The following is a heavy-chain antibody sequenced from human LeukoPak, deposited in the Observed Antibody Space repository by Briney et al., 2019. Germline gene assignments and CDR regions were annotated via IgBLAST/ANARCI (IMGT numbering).Heavy chain of an antibody. D-gene: IGHD6-13*01. CDR2: IYYSGST. J-gene: IGHJ4*02. CDR3: ARHGGGGSTWYGLFDD. CDR1: GASISSYY. V-gene: IGHV4-59*08. Sequence: PSETLSLTCTVSGASISSYYWSWIRQPPGKGLEWIGYIYYSGSTIYNPSLKSRVSISADTSKNQFSLNLSSVTAADTAVYYCARHGGGGSTWYGLFDDWGQGTLITVSS.